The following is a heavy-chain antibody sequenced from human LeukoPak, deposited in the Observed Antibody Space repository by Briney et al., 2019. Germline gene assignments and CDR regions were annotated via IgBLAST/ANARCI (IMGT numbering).Heavy chain of an antibody. D-gene: IGHD3-22*01. CDR3: ARETYYYDSSGYYPYYFDY. Sequence: GASVKVSCKASGYTFTGYYLHWVRQAPGQGLEWMGWINPNSGGTNYAQKFQGRVTMTRDTSISTAYMELNRLRSDDTAVYYCARETYYYDSSGYYPYYFDYWGQGTLVTVSS. J-gene: IGHJ4*02. CDR2: INPNSGGT. CDR1: GYTFTGYY. V-gene: IGHV1-2*02.